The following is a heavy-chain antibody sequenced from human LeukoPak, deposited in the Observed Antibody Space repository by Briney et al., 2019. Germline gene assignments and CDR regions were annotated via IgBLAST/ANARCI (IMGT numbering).Heavy chain of an antibody. CDR2: IYYSGST. CDR3: ARSTSGYSGYYGY. CDR1: GGSISSYY. Sequence: SETLSLTCTVSGGSISSYYWSWIRQPPGKGLEWIGYIYYSGSTNYNPSLKSRVTISVDTSKNQFSLKLSSVTAADTAVYYCARSTSGYSGYYGYWGQGTLVTVSS. J-gene: IGHJ4*02. D-gene: IGHD5-12*01. V-gene: IGHV4-59*12.